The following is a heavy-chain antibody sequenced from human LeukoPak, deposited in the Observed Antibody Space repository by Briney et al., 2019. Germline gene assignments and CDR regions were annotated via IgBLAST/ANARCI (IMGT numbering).Heavy chain of an antibody. Sequence: GGSLRLSCAASGLTFSGSAMSWVRQAPGKGLEWVSLISGSGNRTYYADSVKGRFTISRDNSKNTLYLQMNSLRAEDTAVYYCEKVLVLVSANRYYFDYWGQGTLVTVSS. CDR3: EKVLVLVSANRYYFDY. J-gene: IGHJ4*02. CDR2: ISGSGNRT. V-gene: IGHV3-23*01. CDR1: GLTFSGSA. D-gene: IGHD2-15*01.